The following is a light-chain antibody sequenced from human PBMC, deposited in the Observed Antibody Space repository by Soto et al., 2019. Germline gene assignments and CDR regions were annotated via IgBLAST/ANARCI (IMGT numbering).Light chain of an antibody. J-gene: IGKJ3*01. V-gene: IGKV1-33*01. CDR3: QQYDNIPLT. CDR2: ETS. Sequence: DIQMTQSPSSVSASVGDRVIITCQASHDIKKYLNWYQQKPGKAPKLLIYETSNLETGVPSRFSGSGSGTDFTFTISTLQSEDLATYYCQQYDNIPLTFGPGTKVDIK. CDR1: HDIKKY.